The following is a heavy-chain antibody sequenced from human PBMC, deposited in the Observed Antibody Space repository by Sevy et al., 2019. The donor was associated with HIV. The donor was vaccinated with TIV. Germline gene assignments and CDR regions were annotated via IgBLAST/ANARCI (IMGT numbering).Heavy chain of an antibody. J-gene: IGHJ4*02. Sequence: GGSLRLSCAASRFTFVTYAMNWVRQAPGKGLEWVSGISGSGGSTYYADSVKGRFTISRDNSKNTLYLHMNGLRAEDTAVCYCARDRPTLNYHASSGYNYYFDSWGQGTLVTVSS. CDR1: RFTFVTYA. CDR3: ARDRPTLNYHASSGYNYYFDS. D-gene: IGHD3-22*01. V-gene: IGHV3-23*01. CDR2: ISGSGGST.